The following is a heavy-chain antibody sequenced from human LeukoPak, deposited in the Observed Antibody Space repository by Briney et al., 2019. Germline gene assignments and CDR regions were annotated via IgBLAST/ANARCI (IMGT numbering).Heavy chain of an antibody. D-gene: IGHD2-15*01. Sequence: HAGGSLRLSCVASGFTFDTYSMNWIRQAPGKGLEWTSYITDDSKTMYYADSVKGRFTISRDNAKNSLYLQMNSLRAEDTALYYCAKAKRCSGGSCPRWDSRTQKDNWFDPWGQGTLVTVSS. CDR2: ITDDSKTM. V-gene: IGHV3-48*04. CDR3: AKAKRCSGGSCPRWDSRTQKDNWFDP. J-gene: IGHJ5*02. CDR1: GFTFDTYS.